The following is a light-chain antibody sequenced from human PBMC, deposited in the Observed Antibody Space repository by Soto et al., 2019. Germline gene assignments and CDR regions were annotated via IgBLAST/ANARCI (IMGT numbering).Light chain of an antibody. J-gene: IGKJ5*01. V-gene: IGKV3-15*01. CDR1: QSVSSS. CDR3: QQYGSSLIT. Sequence: EIVMTQSPSTLSVSPGERATLSCRASQSVSSSLAWYQQKPGQAPRLLIYGASSRATGIPARFSGSGSGTDFTLTISRLEPEDFAVYYCQQYGSSLITFGQGTRLEIK. CDR2: GAS.